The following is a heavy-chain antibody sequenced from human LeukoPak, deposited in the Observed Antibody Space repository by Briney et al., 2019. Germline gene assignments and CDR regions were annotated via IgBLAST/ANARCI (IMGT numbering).Heavy chain of an antibody. Sequence: GGSLKLSCAASGFTFSDYYMSWIRQAPGKGLEWVSYISSSGSTIYYADSVKGRFTISRDNAKNSLYLQMNSLRAEDTAVYYCARDQYYDSSGYAYWGQGTLVTVSS. J-gene: IGHJ4*02. V-gene: IGHV3-11*01. D-gene: IGHD3-22*01. CDR1: GFTFSDYY. CDR2: ISSSGSTI. CDR3: ARDQYYDSSGYAY.